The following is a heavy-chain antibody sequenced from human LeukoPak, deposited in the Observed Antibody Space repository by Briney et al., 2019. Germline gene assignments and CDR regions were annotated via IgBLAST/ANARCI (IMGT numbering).Heavy chain of an antibody. CDR3: ARGYYGMDL. CDR2: INPKTGDT. CDR1: GYTFIGQY. J-gene: IGHJ6*02. Sequence: ASVKVSCKASGYTFIGQYLYWARQTPGQGLEWMGWINPKTGDTDSAQNFQGRVTMTRDTSVSTVYVELSRLTSDDTAVYYCARGYYGMDLWGQGTTVTVSS. V-gene: IGHV1-2*02.